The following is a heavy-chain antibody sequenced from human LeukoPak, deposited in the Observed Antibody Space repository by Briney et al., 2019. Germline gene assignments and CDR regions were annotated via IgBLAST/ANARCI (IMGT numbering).Heavy chain of an antibody. V-gene: IGHV1-46*01. Sequence: ASVKVSCKTSGYTFTSYGFSWVRQAPGQGLEWMGIINPSGGSTSYAQKFQGRVTMTRDTSTSTVYMELSSLRSEDTAVYYCARGAVPAAKDRNWFDPWGQGTLVTVSS. D-gene: IGHD2-2*01. J-gene: IGHJ5*02. CDR3: ARGAVPAAKDRNWFDP. CDR1: GYTFTSYG. CDR2: INPSGGST.